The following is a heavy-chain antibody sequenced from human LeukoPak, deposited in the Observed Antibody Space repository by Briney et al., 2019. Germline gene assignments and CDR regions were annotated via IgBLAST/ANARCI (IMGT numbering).Heavy chain of an antibody. D-gene: IGHD2-21*02. Sequence: SETLSLTCTVSGGSISSSSYYWGWIRQPPGKGLEWIGSIYCSGSTYYNPSLKSRVTISVDTSKNQFSLKLSSVTAADTAVYYCARVAVAYCGDDCYSVGYYFDYWGQGTLVTVSS. CDR3: ARVAVAYCGDDCYSVGYYFDY. V-gene: IGHV4-39*07. CDR1: GGSISSSSYY. J-gene: IGHJ4*02. CDR2: IYCSGST.